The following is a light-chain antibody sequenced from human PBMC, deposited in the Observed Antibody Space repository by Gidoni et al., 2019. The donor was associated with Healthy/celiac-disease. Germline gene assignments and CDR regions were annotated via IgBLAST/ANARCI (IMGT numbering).Light chain of an antibody. Sequence: YELTQPPSVSVSPGQTASITCSGDKLGDKYACWYQLKPGQSPVLVIYQDSKRPSGIPVRFSGSNSGNTATLTISGTQAMDEADYYCQAWDSSTVVFGGGTKLTVL. CDR3: QAWDSSTVV. CDR1: KLGDKY. V-gene: IGLV3-1*01. CDR2: QDS. J-gene: IGLJ2*01.